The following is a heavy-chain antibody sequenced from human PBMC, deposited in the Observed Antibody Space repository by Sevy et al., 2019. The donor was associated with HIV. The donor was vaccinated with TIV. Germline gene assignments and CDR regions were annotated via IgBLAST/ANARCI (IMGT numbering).Heavy chain of an antibody. J-gene: IGHJ3*02. D-gene: IGHD6-19*01. CDR1: GYTFTSYG. V-gene: IGHV1-18*01. Sequence: GESLKISCEASGYTFTSYGISWVRQAPGQGLEWMGWISAYPGSTHYAQKLQGRVIMTTDTSTSTAYLELRSLRSDDTAVYYCARDSESSAWDAFDIWGQGTMVTVSS. CDR2: ISAYPGST. CDR3: ARDSESSAWDAFDI.